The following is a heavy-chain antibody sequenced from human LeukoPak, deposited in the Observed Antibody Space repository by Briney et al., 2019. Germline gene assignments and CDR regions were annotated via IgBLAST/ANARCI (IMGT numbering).Heavy chain of an antibody. D-gene: IGHD3-3*01. Sequence: ASVKVSCKASGYTFTGYYMHWVRQAPGQGLEWMGWINPNSGGTNYAQKFQGRVTMTRDTSISTAYMKLSRLRSDDTAVYYCERDMIGRFWSGYTFDYWGQGTLVTVSS. CDR1: GYTFTGYY. CDR2: INPNSGGT. CDR3: ERDMIGRFWSGYTFDY. V-gene: IGHV1-2*02. J-gene: IGHJ4*02.